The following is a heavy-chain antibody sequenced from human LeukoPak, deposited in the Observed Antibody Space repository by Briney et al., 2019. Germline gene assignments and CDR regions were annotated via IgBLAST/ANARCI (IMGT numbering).Heavy chain of an antibody. Sequence: ASVKVSCKASGYTFTSYGISWVRPAPGQGLEWMGWISAYNGNTNYAQKLQGRVTMTTDTSTSTAYMELRSLRSDDTAVYYCARGPNSYGDYGRLNYWGQGTLVTVSS. CDR3: ARGPNSYGDYGRLNY. CDR1: GYTFTSYG. J-gene: IGHJ4*02. D-gene: IGHD4-17*01. CDR2: ISAYNGNT. V-gene: IGHV1-18*01.